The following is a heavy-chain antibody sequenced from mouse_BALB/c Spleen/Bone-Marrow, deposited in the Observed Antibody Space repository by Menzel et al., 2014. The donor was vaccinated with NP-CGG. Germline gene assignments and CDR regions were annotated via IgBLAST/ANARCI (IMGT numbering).Heavy chain of an antibody. D-gene: IGHD2-4*01. Sequence: VMLVESGPGLVAPSQSLSITCTVSGFPLTSYGVHWVRQPPGKGLEWLGVIWAGGSTNYNSALMSRLSISKDNSKSQVFLKMNSLQTDDTAMYYCARDLSTMITTGFAYWGQGTLVTVSA. V-gene: IGHV2-9*02. CDR3: ARDLSTMITTGFAY. CDR1: GFPLTSYG. J-gene: IGHJ3*01. CDR2: IWAGGST.